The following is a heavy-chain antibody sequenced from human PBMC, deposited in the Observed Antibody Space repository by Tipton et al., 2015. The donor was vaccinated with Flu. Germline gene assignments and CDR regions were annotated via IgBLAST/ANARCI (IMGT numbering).Heavy chain of an antibody. D-gene: IGHD3-3*01. Sequence: TLSLTCTVSGGSISSSSYYWGWIRQPPGKGLEWIGSIYYSGSTYYNPPLKSRVTISVDTSKNQFSLKLSSVTAADTAVYYCARDLREGRITIFGVVTQFDPWGQGTLVTVSS. CDR2: IYYSGST. J-gene: IGHJ5*02. CDR1: GGSISSSSYY. CDR3: ARDLREGRITIFGVVTQFDP. V-gene: IGHV4-39*07.